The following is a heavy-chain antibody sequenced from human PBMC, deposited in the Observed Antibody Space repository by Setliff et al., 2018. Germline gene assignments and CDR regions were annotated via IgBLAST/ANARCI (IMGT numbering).Heavy chain of an antibody. CDR1: GFSIISNYY. CDR3: ARLDTNTYATFDY. CDR2: VLHSGRT. V-gene: IGHV4-38-2*01. D-gene: IGHD5-18*01. Sequence: LSLTCAVSGFSIISNYYWAWIRQPPGKGLEWIGSVLHSGRTPYNPSLKSLVTISADTSKNQFSLKLPSVTAADTAVYYCARLDTNTYATFDYWGQGTLVTVSS. J-gene: IGHJ4*02.